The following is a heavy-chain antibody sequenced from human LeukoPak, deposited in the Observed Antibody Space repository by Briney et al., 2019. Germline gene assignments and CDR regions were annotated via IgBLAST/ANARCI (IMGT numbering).Heavy chain of an antibody. CDR1: GFTFTKFW. J-gene: IGHJ4*02. Sequence: AGGSLRLSCEASGFTFTKFWMSWVRKAPGKGLEWVANIQEDGKKENYVDSVRGRFTISRDNAKNTVHLQMNSLRVEDTAIYFCAGAYSAYDPFDYWGQGILVTVSS. CDR3: AGAYSAYDPFDY. D-gene: IGHD5-12*01. CDR2: IQEDGKKE. V-gene: IGHV3-7*01.